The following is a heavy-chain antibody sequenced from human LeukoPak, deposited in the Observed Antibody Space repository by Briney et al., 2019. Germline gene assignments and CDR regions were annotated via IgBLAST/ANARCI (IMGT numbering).Heavy chain of an antibody. J-gene: IGHJ4*02. CDR1: GFTFSSYE. CDR3: ARETPDSSSWTVFDY. D-gene: IGHD6-13*01. CDR2: ISSSGSTI. V-gene: IGHV3-48*03. Sequence: GGSLRLSCAASGFTFSSYEMNWVRQAPGKGLEWVSYISSSGSTIYYADSVKGRFTISRDNAKNSLYLQMNSLRVEDTAVYYCARETPDSSSWTVFDYWGQGTLVTVSS.